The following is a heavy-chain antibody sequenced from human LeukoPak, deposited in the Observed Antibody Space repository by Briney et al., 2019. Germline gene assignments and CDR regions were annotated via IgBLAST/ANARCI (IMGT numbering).Heavy chain of an antibody. CDR2: ISGSGGST. CDR1: GFTFSSHA. V-gene: IGHV3-23*01. CDR3: AKEAIVVVPAAIPSDYFDY. Sequence: GGSLRLSCAASGFTFSSHAMSWVRQAPGKGLEWVSAISGSGGSTYYADSVKGRFTISRDNSKNTLYLQMNSLRAEDTAVYYCAKEAIVVVPAAIPSDYFDYWGQGTLVTVSS. D-gene: IGHD2-2*02. J-gene: IGHJ4*02.